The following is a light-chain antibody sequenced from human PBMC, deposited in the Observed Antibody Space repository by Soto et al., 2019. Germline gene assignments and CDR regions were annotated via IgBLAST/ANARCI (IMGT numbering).Light chain of an antibody. V-gene: IGKV3-11*01. CDR2: EAS. CDR3: QQRSNWWT. J-gene: IGKJ1*01. Sequence: EIVLTQSPATLSLSPGERAILSCRASQSVGSYLAWYQQKPGQPPRLLIYEASNRATGIPARFSGSGSGTDFTLTISSLEPEDVAVYYCQQRSNWWTFGQGTKVEIK. CDR1: QSVGSY.